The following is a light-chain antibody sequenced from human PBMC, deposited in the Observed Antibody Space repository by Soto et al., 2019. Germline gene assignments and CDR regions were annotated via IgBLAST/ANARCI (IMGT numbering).Light chain of an antibody. CDR3: QQYNNWPRT. V-gene: IGKV3-15*01. Sequence: EILMTQSPATLSVSPGERATLSCRASQSVSSYLAWYQQKPGQPPRLLIYGASTRATGIPARFSGSGSGTDFTLTISSLQSEDFVVYYCQQYNNWPRTFGQGTKVEIK. CDR1: QSVSSY. J-gene: IGKJ1*01. CDR2: GAS.